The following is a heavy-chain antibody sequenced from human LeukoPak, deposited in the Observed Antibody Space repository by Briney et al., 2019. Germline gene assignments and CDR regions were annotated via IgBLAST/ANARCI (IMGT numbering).Heavy chain of an antibody. D-gene: IGHD2-15*01. J-gene: IGHJ5*02. Sequence: SQTLSLTCTVSGGSISSGDYYWSWIRQPPGKGLEWIGYIYYSGSTNYNPSLKSRDTISVDTSKNQFSLKLSSVTAADTAVYYCARERDCSGGSCYAAYREYNWFDPWGQGTLVTVSS. CDR1: GGSISSGDYY. V-gene: IGHV4-61*08. CDR3: ARERDCSGGSCYAAYREYNWFDP. CDR2: IYYSGST.